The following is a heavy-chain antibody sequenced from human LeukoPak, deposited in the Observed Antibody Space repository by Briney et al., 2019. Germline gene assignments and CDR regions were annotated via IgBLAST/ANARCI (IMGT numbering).Heavy chain of an antibody. CDR2: ISGSGGST. CDR3: AKDPVDDCSSTSCYAYYYLDY. D-gene: IGHD2-2*01. Sequence: PGGSLRLSCAASGFTFSSYAMSWVRQAPGKGLEWVSAISGSGGSTYYADSVKGRFTISRDNSKNTLYLQMNSLRAEDTAVYYCAKDPVDDCSSTSCYAYYYLDYWGQGTLVTVSS. V-gene: IGHV3-23*01. CDR1: GFTFSSYA. J-gene: IGHJ4*02.